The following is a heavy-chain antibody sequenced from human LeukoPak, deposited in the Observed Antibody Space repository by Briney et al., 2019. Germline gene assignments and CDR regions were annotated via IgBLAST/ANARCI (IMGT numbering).Heavy chain of an antibody. CDR3: AKDPYCSSTSCWANWFDP. D-gene: IGHD2-2*01. CDR2: IRYDGSNK. Sequence: GGSLRLSCAASGFTFSNYGMHWVRQAPGKGLEWVAFIRYDGSNKYYADSVKGRFTISRDNSKNTLYLQMNSLRAEDTAVYYCAKDPYCSSTSCWANWFDPWGQGTLVTVSS. CDR1: GFTFSNYG. V-gene: IGHV3-30*02. J-gene: IGHJ5*02.